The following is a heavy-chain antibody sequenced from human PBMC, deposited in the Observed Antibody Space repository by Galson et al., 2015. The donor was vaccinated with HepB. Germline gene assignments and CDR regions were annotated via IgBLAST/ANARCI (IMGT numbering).Heavy chain of an antibody. CDR2: ISSSSDYI. D-gene: IGHD5/OR15-5a*01. CDR1: GFIFSSYS. Sequence: SLRLSCAASGFIFSSYSMNWVRQAPGKGLEWVSSISSSSDYIYYAGSVEGRFTISRDNAKNSLYLQMNSLRAEDTAVYYCARGPGLEFDYWGQGTLVTVSS. J-gene: IGHJ4*02. CDR3: ARGPGLEFDY. V-gene: IGHV3-21*01.